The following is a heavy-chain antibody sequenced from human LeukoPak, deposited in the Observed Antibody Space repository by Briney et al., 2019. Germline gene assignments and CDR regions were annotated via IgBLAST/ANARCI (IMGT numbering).Heavy chain of an antibody. CDR2: IYTSGST. CDR3: ARTYYYGSGSYFDY. CDR1: GGSISIYS. Sequence: SETLSLTCTVSGGSISIYSWSWIRQPAGKGLEWIGRIYTSGSTNYNPSLNSRVTMSVDTSKNQFSLKLSSVTAADTAMYYCARTYYYGSGSYFDYWGQGTLVTVSS. V-gene: IGHV4-4*07. J-gene: IGHJ4*02. D-gene: IGHD3-10*01.